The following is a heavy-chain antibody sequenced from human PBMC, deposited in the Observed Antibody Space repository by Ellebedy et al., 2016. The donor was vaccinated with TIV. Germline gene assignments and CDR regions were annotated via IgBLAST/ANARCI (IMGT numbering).Heavy chain of an antibody. Sequence: PGGSLTLSCAASGFTFRSYFMPWVRQAPGMGLEYLASTSGKGDITYYANSVKGRFTISRDNSKNTLYLQLGSLRGEDMAVYYCARDKDGGYGFDPWGQGTLVTVSS. J-gene: IGHJ5*02. CDR2: TSGKGDIT. D-gene: IGHD5-12*01. CDR3: ARDKDGGYGFDP. V-gene: IGHV3-64*01. CDR1: GFTFRSYF.